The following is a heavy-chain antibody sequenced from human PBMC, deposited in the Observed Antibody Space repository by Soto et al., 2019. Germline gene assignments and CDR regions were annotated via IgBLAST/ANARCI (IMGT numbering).Heavy chain of an antibody. CDR1: GYTLSTYG. CDR3: ARVGPSREVPYPFEY. Sequence: GPGVRKPGASVNVSCKASGYTLSTYGISWVRQAPGQGLEWMGWISAYNHYTNYAQKFQGRVTMTTDTSTNTAYMELRSLRSGDTAMYFCARVGPSREVPYPFEYWGQGTLVTVSS. D-gene: IGHD1-26*01. J-gene: IGHJ4*02. V-gene: IGHV1-18*01. CDR2: ISAYNHYT.